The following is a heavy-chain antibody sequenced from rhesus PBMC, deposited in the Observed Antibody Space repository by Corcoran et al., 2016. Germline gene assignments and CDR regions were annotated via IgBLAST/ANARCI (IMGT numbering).Heavy chain of an antibody. V-gene: IGHV4-173*01. D-gene: IGHD6S26*01. CDR2: VSPSGTP. Sequence: QVQLQESGPGLVKPSETLSLTCAVSGASISNNSWTWIRQSPGKGLAWIGRVSPSGTPDYNPSLSSRVTISRDASETHFSLNLSSVTAADTAVYYCTMSFGSGWSPRWGQGVLVTVSS. CDR3: TMSFGSGWSPR. CDR1: GASISNNS. J-gene: IGHJ4*01.